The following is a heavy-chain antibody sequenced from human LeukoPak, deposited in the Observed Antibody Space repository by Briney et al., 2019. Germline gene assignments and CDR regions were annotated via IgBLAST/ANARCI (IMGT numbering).Heavy chain of an antibody. CDR3: ARVGGSSYFDY. CDR2: IKPNSGGT. CDR1: GYSFADYY. J-gene: IGHJ4*02. Sequence: ASVKVSCKASGYSFADYYMHWVRQAPGQGLEWMGWIKPNSGGTRSAQKFQGRVTMTRDTSISTAYMELSRLRSDDTAVYYCARVGGSSYFDYWGQGTLVTVSS. V-gene: IGHV1-2*02. D-gene: IGHD1-26*01.